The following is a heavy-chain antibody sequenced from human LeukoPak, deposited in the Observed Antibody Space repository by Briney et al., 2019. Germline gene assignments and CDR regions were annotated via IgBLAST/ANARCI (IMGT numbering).Heavy chain of an antibody. D-gene: IGHD3-3*01. CDR1: GFTFSSYA. V-gene: IGHV3-30-3*01. CDR3: ARDERSRGYDFWSGHRVFDY. CDR2: ISYDGSNK. Sequence: PGGSLRLSCAASGFTFSSYAMHWVRQAPGKGLEWVAVISYDGSNKYYADSVKGRFTISRDNSKNTLYLQMNSLRAEDTAVYYCARDERSRGYDFWSGHRVFDYWGQGTLVTVSS. J-gene: IGHJ4*02.